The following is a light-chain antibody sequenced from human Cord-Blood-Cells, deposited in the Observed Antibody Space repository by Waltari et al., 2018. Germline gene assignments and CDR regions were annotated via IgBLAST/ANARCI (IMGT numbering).Light chain of an antibody. J-gene: IGKJ3*01. V-gene: IGKV2-28*01. Sequence: DIVMTHSPLYLPVTPGEPASISCRSSQSLLHSNGYNYLDCYLQKPGQSPQLLIYLGSNRAAGVPDRFSGSGAGTDFTLKISRVEAEDVGVYYCMQALQTPLTFGPGTKVDIK. CDR1: QSLLHSNGYNY. CDR2: LGS. CDR3: MQALQTPLT.